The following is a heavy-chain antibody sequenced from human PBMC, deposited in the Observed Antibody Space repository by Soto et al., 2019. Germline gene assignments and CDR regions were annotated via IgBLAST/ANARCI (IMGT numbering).Heavy chain of an antibody. D-gene: IGHD6-19*01. CDR1: GCSISSYY. J-gene: IGHJ4*02. Sequence: SETLSLTCPVSGCSISSYYWSWIRQPPGKGLEWIGYIYYSGSTNYNPSLKSRVTISVDTSKNQFSLKLSSVTAADTAVYYCASTIAVAGTGFDYWGQGTLVTVSS. V-gene: IGHV4-59*08. CDR2: IYYSGST. CDR3: ASTIAVAGTGFDY.